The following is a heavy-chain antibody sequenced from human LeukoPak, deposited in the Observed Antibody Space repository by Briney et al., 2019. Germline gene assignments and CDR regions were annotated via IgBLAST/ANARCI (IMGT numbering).Heavy chain of an antibody. D-gene: IGHD2-8*02. CDR2: INSDGSST. Sequence: GGSLRLSCAPPGFTSRSYRMHWVPQAPGKGLLWVSHINSDGSSTSYADSVKGRFTISRDNAKNTLYLQMNSLRAEDTAVYYCARDQIYCTGGYCYFDYWGQGTLVTVSS. CDR3: ARDQIYCTGGYCYFDY. V-gene: IGHV3-74*01. J-gene: IGHJ4*02. CDR1: GFTSRSYR.